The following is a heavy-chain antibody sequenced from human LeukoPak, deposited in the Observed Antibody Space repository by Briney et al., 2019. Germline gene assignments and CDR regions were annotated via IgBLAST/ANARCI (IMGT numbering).Heavy chain of an antibody. CDR2: ISSSSSYI. V-gene: IGHV3-21*01. Sequence: PGGSLRLSCAASGFTFSSYSMNWVRQAPGKGLEWVSSISSSSSYIYYADSVKGRFTISRDNAKNSLYLQMNSLRAEDTAVYYCARGGYSSSWYLRDAFDIWGQGTMVTVSS. CDR1: GFTFSSYS. CDR3: ARGGYSSSWYLRDAFDI. D-gene: IGHD6-13*01. J-gene: IGHJ3*02.